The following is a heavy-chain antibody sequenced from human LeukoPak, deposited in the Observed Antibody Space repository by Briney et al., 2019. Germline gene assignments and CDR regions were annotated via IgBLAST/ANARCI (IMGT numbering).Heavy chain of an antibody. CDR3: AKESGTYYYGSGSPTPYYFDY. D-gene: IGHD3-10*01. CDR2: ISYDGSNK. CDR1: GFTFSSYG. Sequence: GGSLRLSCAASGFTFSSYGMHWVRQAPGKGLEWVAVISYDGSNKYYADSVKGRFTISRDNSENTLYLQMNSLRAEDTAVYYCAKESGTYYYGSGSPTPYYFDYWGQGTLVTVSS. V-gene: IGHV3-30*18. J-gene: IGHJ4*02.